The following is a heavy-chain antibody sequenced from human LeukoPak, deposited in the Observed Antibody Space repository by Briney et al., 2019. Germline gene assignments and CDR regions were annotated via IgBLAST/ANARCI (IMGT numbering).Heavy chain of an antibody. Sequence: ASVKVSCRASGYTFTDYYIHWVRQAPGQGLEWMGWINPDNGGTNYAQKFQGRVTMTRDTSIRTVYMDLRRLRSDDTAVFYCTREARVGNWFDPWGQGTQVTVSS. D-gene: IGHD2-2*01. CDR1: GYTFTDYY. CDR2: INPDNGGT. J-gene: IGHJ5*02. V-gene: IGHV1-2*02. CDR3: TREARVGNWFDP.